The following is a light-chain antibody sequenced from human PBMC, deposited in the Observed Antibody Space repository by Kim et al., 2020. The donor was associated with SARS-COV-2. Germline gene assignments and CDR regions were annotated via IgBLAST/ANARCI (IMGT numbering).Light chain of an antibody. V-gene: IGKV3-20*01. CDR3: HQYGSHPRT. CDR2: GAS. CDR1: QSVTSDQ. J-gene: IGKJ1*01. Sequence: EIVLTQSPGTLSLSPGDRATLSCRASQSVTSDQLAWYQHRVGQAPRLLIYGASSRAAGIPDRFSGSGSGTDFTLTITRLEPEDFVLYYCHQYGSHPRTFGQGTKVDIK.